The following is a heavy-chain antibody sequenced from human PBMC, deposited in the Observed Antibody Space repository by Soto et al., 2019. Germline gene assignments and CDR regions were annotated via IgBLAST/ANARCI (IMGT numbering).Heavy chain of an antibody. CDR2: IIPIFGTA. Sequence: GASVKVSCKASGGTFSSYSISWLRQAPGQGLEWMGGIIPIFGTANYARNFQGRVTIAADESTNTAYMELSSLRSEDTAVYYCARDLGSGWYNYWGQGTLVTAPQ. D-gene: IGHD6-19*01. CDR1: GGTFSSYS. V-gene: IGHV1-69*13. J-gene: IGHJ4*02. CDR3: ARDLGSGWYNY.